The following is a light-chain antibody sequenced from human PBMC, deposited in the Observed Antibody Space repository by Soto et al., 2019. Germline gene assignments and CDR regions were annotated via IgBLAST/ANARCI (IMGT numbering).Light chain of an antibody. CDR1: QSVSYN. CDR2: GAF. J-gene: IGKJ4*01. V-gene: IGKV3-15*01. CDR3: QQDKNWPPLT. Sequence: EIVMTQSPATLSVSPGETATLSCRASQSVSYNLAWYQQKPGQGPRLLIYGAFTRATGIPARFSGSGSGTEFTLTISSRQSEDFAVYYCQQDKNWPPLTFGGGTKVEIK.